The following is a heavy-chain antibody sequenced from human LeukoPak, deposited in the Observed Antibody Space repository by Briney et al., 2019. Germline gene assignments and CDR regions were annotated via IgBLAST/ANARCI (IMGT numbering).Heavy chain of an antibody. V-gene: IGHV3-21*01. CDR2: ISSSSSYI. CDR3: ARESAGDFDY. Sequence: GGSLRLSCAASGFTFSNYAMSWVRQAPGKGLEWVSSISSSSSYIYYADSVKGRFTISRDNAKNSLYLQMNSLRAEDTAVYYCARESAGDFDYWGQGTLVTVSS. CDR1: GFTFSNYA. D-gene: IGHD3-10*01. J-gene: IGHJ4*02.